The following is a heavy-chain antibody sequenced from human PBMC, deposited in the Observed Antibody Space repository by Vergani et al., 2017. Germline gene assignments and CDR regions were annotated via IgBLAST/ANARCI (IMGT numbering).Heavy chain of an antibody. Sequence: QVQLVQSGAEVKKPGSSVKVSCKASGGTFSSYAISWVRQAPGQGLEWMGGIIPIFGTANYAQKFQGRVTITADESTSTAYMELSSLRSEDTAVYYCASGVYDILTGYYPWTNYYYYYYMDVWGKGTTVTVSS. CDR2: IIPIFGTA. J-gene: IGHJ6*03. CDR3: ASGVYDILTGYYPWTNYYYYYYMDV. CDR1: GGTFSSYA. V-gene: IGHV1-69*13. D-gene: IGHD3-9*01.